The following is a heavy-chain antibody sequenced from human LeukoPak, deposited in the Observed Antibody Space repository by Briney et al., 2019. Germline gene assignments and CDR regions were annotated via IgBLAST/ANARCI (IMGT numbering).Heavy chain of an antibody. CDR2: MNPNSGNT. J-gene: IGHJ6*03. V-gene: IGHV1-8*03. CDR3: ARAQGTWFYFTYGDSGYYYYMDV. D-gene: IGHD4-17*01. Sequence: ASVKVSCKASGYTFTSYDINWVRQATGQGLEWMGWMNPNSGNTGYAQKFQGRVTITRNTSISTACMELSSLRSDDTAVYYCARAQGTWFYFTYGDSGYYYYMDVWGKGTTVTVSS. CDR1: GYTFTSYD.